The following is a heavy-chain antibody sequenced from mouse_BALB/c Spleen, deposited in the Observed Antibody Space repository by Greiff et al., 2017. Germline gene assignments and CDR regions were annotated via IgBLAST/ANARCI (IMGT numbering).Heavy chain of an antibody. D-gene: IGHD1-1*01. CDR2: ISSGGSYT. Sequence: EVKLEESGGGLVKPGGSLKLSCAASGFTFSSYTMSWVRQTPEKRLEWVATISSGGSYTYYPDSVKGRFTISRDNAKNTLYLQMSRLKSEDTAMYYCTRDYGSSYYYAMDYWGQGTSVTVSS. J-gene: IGHJ4*01. CDR1: GFTFSSYT. V-gene: IGHV5-6-4*01. CDR3: TRDYGSSYYYAMDY.